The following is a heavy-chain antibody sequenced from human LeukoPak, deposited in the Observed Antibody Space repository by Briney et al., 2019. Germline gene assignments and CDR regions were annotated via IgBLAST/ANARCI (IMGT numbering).Heavy chain of an antibody. V-gene: IGHV4-59*11. CDR2: IYYSGST. CDR3: ARRRGGYFDY. J-gene: IGHJ4*02. CDR1: GGSISGHY. Sequence: PSETLSLTCTVSGGSISGHYWSWIRQPPGKGLEWIGYIYYSGSTNYNPSLKSRVTISVDTSKNQFSLKLSSVTAADTAVYYCARRRGGYFDYWGQGTLVTVSS.